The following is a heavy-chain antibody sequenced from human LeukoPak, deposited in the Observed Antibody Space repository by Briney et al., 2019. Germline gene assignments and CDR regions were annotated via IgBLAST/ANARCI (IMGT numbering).Heavy chain of an antibody. CDR2: ISGSGGST. J-gene: IGHJ4*02. Sequence: PGGSLRLSCAASGFTFSTYAVNWVRQAPGKGLEWVSTISGSGGSTYYADSVKGRFTISRDNSKNTLYLQMNSLRAEDTAVYYCAKARIKMVLLFDYWGQGTLVTVSS. D-gene: IGHD3-10*01. CDR1: GFTFSTYA. V-gene: IGHV3-23*01. CDR3: AKARIKMVLLFDY.